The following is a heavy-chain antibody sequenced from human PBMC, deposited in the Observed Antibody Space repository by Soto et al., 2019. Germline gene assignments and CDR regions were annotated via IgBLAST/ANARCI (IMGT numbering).Heavy chain of an antibody. D-gene: IGHD1-26*01. CDR1: GFIFNTYW. J-gene: IGHJ4*02. Sequence: GGSLRPSCAASGFIFNTYWMHWVRQAPGKGLVWVARINGDGSTTTYVGSAKGRFTISRDNAKNTVYLQMNSLRVEDTAVYYCGRGSGPRGRPYWGQGILVTVSS. CDR2: INGDGSTT. V-gene: IGHV3-74*01. CDR3: GRGSGPRGRPY.